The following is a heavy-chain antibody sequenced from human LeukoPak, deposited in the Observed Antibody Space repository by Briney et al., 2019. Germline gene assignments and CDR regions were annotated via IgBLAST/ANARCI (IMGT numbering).Heavy chain of an antibody. D-gene: IGHD3-3*01. CDR1: GFTFSSYA. CDR2: LSGSGGNT. CDR3: AKDGDDFWSGYYNY. V-gene: IGHV3-23*01. J-gene: IGHJ4*02. Sequence: PGGSLRLSCAASGFTFSSYAMSWVRQAPGKGLDWVSTLSGSGGNTYYADSVKGRFTISRDNSKNTLYLQMNSLRAEDTAVYYCAKDGDDFWSGYYNYWGQGTLVTVSS.